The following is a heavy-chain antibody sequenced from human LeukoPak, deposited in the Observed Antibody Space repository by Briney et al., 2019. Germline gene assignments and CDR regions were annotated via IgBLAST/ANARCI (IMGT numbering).Heavy chain of an antibody. D-gene: IGHD1-14*01. V-gene: IGHV4-59*08. J-gene: IGHJ4*02. CDR1: GGSISRYY. Sequence: KTSETLSLTCTVSGGSISRYYWSWIRQPPGKGLEWIGYIYYSGSTNYNPSLKSRVTISVDTSKNQFSLKLSSVTAADTAVYYCARHLTPIEPFGYWGQGTLVTVSS. CDR3: ARHLTPIEPFGY. CDR2: IYYSGST.